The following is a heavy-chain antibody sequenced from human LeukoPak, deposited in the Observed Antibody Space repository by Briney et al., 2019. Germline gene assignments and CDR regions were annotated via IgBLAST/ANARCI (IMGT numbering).Heavy chain of an antibody. CDR3: AKGRRSPPYYYDSSQFDY. Sequence: GGTLRLSCAASGFTFSSHGMSWVRQAPGKGLEWVSAISGSGGSTYYADSVKGRFTISRDNSKNTLYLQMNSLRAEDTAVYYCAKGRRSPPYYYDSSQFDYWGQGTLVTVSS. D-gene: IGHD3-22*01. CDR1: GFTFSSHG. CDR2: ISGSGGST. J-gene: IGHJ4*02. V-gene: IGHV3-23*01.